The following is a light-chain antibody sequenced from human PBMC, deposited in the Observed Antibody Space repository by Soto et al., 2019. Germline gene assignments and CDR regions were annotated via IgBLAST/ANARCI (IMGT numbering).Light chain of an antibody. Sequence: QSALTQPRSVSGSPGESVTISCTGTSSDVGGDNHVSWYQQHPGKAPKLMIYDVSKRPSGVPDRFSGSKSGNTASLTISGLQAEDEADYYCCSYAGSRWVFGGGTKLPVL. CDR2: DVS. CDR1: SSDVGGDNH. CDR3: CSYAGSRWV. V-gene: IGLV2-11*01. J-gene: IGLJ3*02.